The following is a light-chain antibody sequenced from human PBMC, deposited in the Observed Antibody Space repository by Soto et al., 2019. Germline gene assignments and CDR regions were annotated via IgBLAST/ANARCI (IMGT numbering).Light chain of an antibody. CDR3: QQYNSYDMWT. CDR1: HSISKW. CDR2: GAS. Sequence: DIPMTQSPSTLSASVGDRVIITCRASHSISKWLVWYQQKPGKAPKLLIYGASSLESGVPSRFSGSGSGTEFTLTISSLQPDDFATYYCQQYNSYDMWTFGQGTKVDIK. J-gene: IGKJ1*01. V-gene: IGKV1-5*01.